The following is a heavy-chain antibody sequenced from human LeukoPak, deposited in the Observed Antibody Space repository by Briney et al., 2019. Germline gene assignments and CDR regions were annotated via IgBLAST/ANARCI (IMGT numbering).Heavy chain of an antibody. V-gene: IGHV3-21*01. CDR3: ARDSRVTASDY. CDR2: ISSSSSYI. D-gene: IGHD2-21*02. Sequence: GGSLRLSCAASGLTFSSHWMHWVRQAPGKGLEWVSSISSSSSYIYYADSVKGRFTISRDNAKNSLYLQMNSLRAEDTAVYYCARDSRVTASDYWGQGTLVTVSS. CDR1: GLTFSSHW. J-gene: IGHJ4*02.